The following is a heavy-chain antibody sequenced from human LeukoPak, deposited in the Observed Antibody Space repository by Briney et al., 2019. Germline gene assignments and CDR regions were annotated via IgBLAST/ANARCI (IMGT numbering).Heavy chain of an antibody. CDR1: GFTVSSNY. V-gene: IGHV3-66*02. CDR3: ARDFGGVGATGY. CDR2: IYRVGST. J-gene: IGHJ4*02. Sequence: PGGSLRLSCAASGFTVSSNYMSGGRQAPGKGLEWVSIIYRVGSTYYADSGKGRFAFSRDNSKSTLYLQMHSLRGEDTAVYYCARDFGGVGATGYWGQGTLVTVSS. D-gene: IGHD1-26*01.